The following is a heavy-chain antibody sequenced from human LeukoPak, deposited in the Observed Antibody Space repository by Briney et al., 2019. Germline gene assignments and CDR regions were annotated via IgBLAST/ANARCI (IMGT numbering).Heavy chain of an antibody. CDR3: ARNVKGDTHAFDI. V-gene: IGHV1-8*02. CDR1: GGTFSSYA. CDR2: MNPNSGNT. J-gene: IGHJ3*02. D-gene: IGHD2-21*02. Sequence: GASVKVSCKASGGTFSSYAISWVRQAPGQGLEWMGWMNPNSGNTGYAQKFQGRVTMTRNTSISTAYMELSSLRSEDTAVYYCARNVKGDTHAFDIWGQGTMVTVSS.